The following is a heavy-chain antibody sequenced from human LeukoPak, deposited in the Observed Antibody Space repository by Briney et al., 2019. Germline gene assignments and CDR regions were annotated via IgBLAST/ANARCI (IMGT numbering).Heavy chain of an antibody. D-gene: IGHD3-10*01. V-gene: IGHV3-23*01. CDR2: ISGSGGST. Sequence: GGTLRVSCAASGFTFSSYGMSWVRQAPGKGLEWVSAISGSGGSTYYADSVKGRFTISRDNSKNTLYLQMNSLRAEDTAVYYCATYYYGSGSWVDYWGQGTLVTVSS. J-gene: IGHJ4*02. CDR1: GFTFSSYG. CDR3: ATYYYGSGSWVDY.